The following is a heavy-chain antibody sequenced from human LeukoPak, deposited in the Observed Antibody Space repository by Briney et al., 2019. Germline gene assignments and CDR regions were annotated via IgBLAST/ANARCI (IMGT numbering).Heavy chain of an antibody. J-gene: IGHJ5*02. CDR3: ARDNHDILTGYRNWFDP. D-gene: IGHD3-9*01. V-gene: IGHV3-74*01. CDR2: INSDGSST. Sequence: PGGSLRLSCAASGFTFSSYWMHWVRQAPGKGLVWVSRINSDGSSTSYADSVKGRFTISRDNAKNTLYLQMNSLRAEDTALYHCARDNHDILTGYRNWFDPWGQGTLVTVSS. CDR1: GFTFSSYW.